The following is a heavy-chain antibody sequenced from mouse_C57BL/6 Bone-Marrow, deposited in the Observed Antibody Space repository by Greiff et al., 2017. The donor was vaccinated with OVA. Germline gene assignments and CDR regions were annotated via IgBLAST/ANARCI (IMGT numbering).Heavy chain of an antibody. Sequence: VQLKESGGGLVKPGGSLKLSCAASGFPFSSYAMSWVRQTPEKRLELVATISDGGSYTYYPDNVKGRCTISRDNAKNNLYLQMSHLKSEDTAMYYCARDDYGKDYWGQGTTLTVSS. CDR1: GFPFSSYA. CDR2: ISDGGSYT. J-gene: IGHJ2*01. D-gene: IGHD2-1*01. CDR3: ARDDYGKDY. V-gene: IGHV5-4*01.